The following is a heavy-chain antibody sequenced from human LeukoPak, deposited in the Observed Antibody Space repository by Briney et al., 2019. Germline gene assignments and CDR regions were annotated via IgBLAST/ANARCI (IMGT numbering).Heavy chain of an antibody. J-gene: IGHJ4*02. V-gene: IGHV3-23*01. CDR1: GFTFSNYA. D-gene: IGHD4-17*01. CDR2: ISGSDDST. CDR3: AKLFSGDSYYFDY. Sequence: GRSLRLSCAASGFTFSNYAMNWVRQAPGKGLEWVSGISGSDDSTYYADSVKGRLTVSRDKSNNTLYLQMNSLRAEDTAVYYCAKLFSGDSYYFDYWGQGTLVTVSS.